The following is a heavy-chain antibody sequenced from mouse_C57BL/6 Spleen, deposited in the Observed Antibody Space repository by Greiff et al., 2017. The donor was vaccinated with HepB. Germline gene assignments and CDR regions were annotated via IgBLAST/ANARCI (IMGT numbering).Heavy chain of an antibody. J-gene: IGHJ3*01. CDR1: GFTFSSYG. D-gene: IGHD4-1*01. V-gene: IGHV5-6*02. CDR3: ARTGKAY. Sequence: DVMLVESGGDLVKPGGSLKLSCAASGFTFSSYGMSWVRQTPDKRLEWVATISSGGSYTYYPDSVKGRFTISRDNAKNTLYLQMSSLKSEDTAMYYCARTGKAYWGQGTLVTVSA. CDR2: ISSGGSYT.